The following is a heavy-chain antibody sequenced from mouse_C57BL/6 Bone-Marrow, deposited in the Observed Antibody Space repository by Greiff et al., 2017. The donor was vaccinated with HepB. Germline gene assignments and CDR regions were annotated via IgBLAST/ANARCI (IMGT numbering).Heavy chain of an antibody. Sequence: QVQLQQPGAELVKPGASVKMSCKASGYTFTSYWITWVKQRPGQGLEWIGDIYPGSGSTNYNEKFKSKATLTVDTSSSTAYMQLSSLTSEDSAVYYCAIAHFYYGSRWFAYWGQGTLVTVSA. CDR3: AIAHFYYGSRWFAY. J-gene: IGHJ3*01. V-gene: IGHV1-55*01. CDR1: GYTFTSYW. D-gene: IGHD1-1*01. CDR2: IYPGSGST.